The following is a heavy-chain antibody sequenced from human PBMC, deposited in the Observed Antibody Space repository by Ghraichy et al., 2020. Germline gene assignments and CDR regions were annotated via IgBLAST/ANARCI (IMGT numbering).Heavy chain of an antibody. V-gene: IGHV4-39*01. CDR2: IYYSGST. J-gene: IGHJ6*03. CDR1: GGSISSSSYY. D-gene: IGHD6-13*01. Sequence: ETLSLTCTVSGGSISSSSYYWGWIRQPPGKGLEWIGSIYYSGSTYYNPSLKSRVTISVDTSKNQFSLKLSSVTAADTAVYYCARRYSSSWPYYYYYMDVWGKGTTVTVSS. CDR3: ARRYSSSWPYYYYYMDV.